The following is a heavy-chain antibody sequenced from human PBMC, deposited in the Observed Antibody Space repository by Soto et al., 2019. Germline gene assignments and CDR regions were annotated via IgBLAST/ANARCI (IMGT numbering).Heavy chain of an antibody. J-gene: IGHJ4*02. CDR1: GGSISSYY. CDR2: IYYSGST. Sequence: SETLSLTCTVSGGSISSYYRSWIRQPPGKGLEWIGYIYYSGSTNYNPSLKSRVTISVDTSKNQFSLKLSSVTAVDTAVYYCARVAGYSSSWYGPLPNFDYWGQGTLVTVSS. CDR3: ARVAGYSSSWYGPLPNFDY. V-gene: IGHV4-59*01. D-gene: IGHD6-13*01.